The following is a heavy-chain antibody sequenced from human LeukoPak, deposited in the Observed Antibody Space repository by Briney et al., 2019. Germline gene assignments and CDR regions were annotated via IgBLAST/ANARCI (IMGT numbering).Heavy chain of an antibody. V-gene: IGHV5-51*01. D-gene: IGHD1-26*01. Sequence: GEPLKTSCKGSGYSFTTNWIGWVRQIPGKGLAWMGIIYPGDSDTRYSPSFQGQVTISADKSITTAYLQWSSLKASDTAMYYCARPSGTYNRFDSWGQGTLVTVSS. CDR2: IYPGDSDT. J-gene: IGHJ4*02. CDR1: GYSFTTNW. CDR3: ARPSGTYNRFDS.